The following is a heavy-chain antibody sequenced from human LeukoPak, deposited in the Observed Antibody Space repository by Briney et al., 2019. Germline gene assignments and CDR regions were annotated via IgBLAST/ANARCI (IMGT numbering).Heavy chain of an antibody. CDR3: ATDLASGPPYYYYGMDV. V-gene: IGHV1-8*01. Sequence: GASVKVSCKASGYTFTSYDINWVRQATGQGLEWMGWMNPNSGNTGYAQKFQGRVTMTRNTSISTAYMELSSLRSEDTAVYYCATDLASGPPYYYYGMDVWGQGTTVTVSS. CDR2: MNPNSGNT. D-gene: IGHD2-15*01. CDR1: GYTFTSYD. J-gene: IGHJ6*02.